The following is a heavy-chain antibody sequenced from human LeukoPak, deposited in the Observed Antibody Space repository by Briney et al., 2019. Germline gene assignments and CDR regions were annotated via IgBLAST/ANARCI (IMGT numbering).Heavy chain of an antibody. D-gene: IGHD5-18*01. CDR1: GGSFSGYY. CDR2: IKHSGST. Sequence: SETLSLTCAVYGGSFSGYYWSWIRHPPGEGLEWNGAIKHSGSTNYNPCPKSRSTISVDTSKNQFSLKLSSVTAADTAVYYCAGGQGGYGTVSDFDYWGQGTLVTVSS. CDR3: AGGQGGYGTVSDFDY. J-gene: IGHJ4*02. V-gene: IGHV4-34*01.